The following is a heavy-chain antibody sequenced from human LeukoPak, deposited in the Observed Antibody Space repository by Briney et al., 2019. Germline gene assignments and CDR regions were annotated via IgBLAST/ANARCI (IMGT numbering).Heavy chain of an antibody. Sequence: GGSLRLSCAASGFTLSDHYMDWVRQAPGKGLEWVGRSRNKAKNYTTEYAASVKGRFTISRDDSNNSLYLQMNSLETEDTAVYYCAGIMTCGSGSRASCHFDYWGQGTLVTVSS. J-gene: IGHJ4*02. V-gene: IGHV3-72*01. CDR1: GFTLSDHY. CDR3: AGIMTCGSGSRASCHFDY. D-gene: IGHD3-10*01. CDR2: SRNKAKNYTT.